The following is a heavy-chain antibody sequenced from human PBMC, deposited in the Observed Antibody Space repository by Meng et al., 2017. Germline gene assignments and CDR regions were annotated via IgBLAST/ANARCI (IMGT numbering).Heavy chain of an antibody. D-gene: IGHD6-19*01. V-gene: IGHV1-2*02. J-gene: IGHJ4*02. Sequence: ASVKVSCKASGYTFTSYYMHWVRQAPGQGLEWMGIINPSGGSTNYAQKFQGRVTMTRDTSISTAYMELSRLRSDDTAVYYCARSYSSGWYLRPDYWGQGTLVTVSS. CDR2: INPSGGST. CDR3: ARSYSSGWYLRPDY. CDR1: GYTFTSYY.